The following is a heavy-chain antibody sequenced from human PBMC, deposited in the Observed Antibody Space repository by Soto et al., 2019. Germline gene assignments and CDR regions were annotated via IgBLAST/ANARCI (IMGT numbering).Heavy chain of an antibody. Sequence: EVQLVESGGGLVQPGRSLRLSCTASGFTFGDYAMSWFRQAPGKGLEWVGFIRSKAYGGTTEYAASVKGRFTISRDDSKSIAYLQMNSLKTEDTAVYYCTRAPRHLRYSSLDYWGQGTLVTVSS. CDR3: TRAPRHLRYSSLDY. V-gene: IGHV3-49*03. J-gene: IGHJ4*02. D-gene: IGHD6-19*01. CDR1: GFTFGDYA. CDR2: IRSKAYGGTT.